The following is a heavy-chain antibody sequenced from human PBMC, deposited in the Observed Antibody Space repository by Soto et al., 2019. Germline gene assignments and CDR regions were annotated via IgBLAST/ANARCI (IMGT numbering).Heavy chain of an antibody. CDR1: GYTFTSYG. D-gene: IGHD3-10*02. J-gene: IGHJ6*02. Sequence: GASVKVSCKASGYTFTSYGISWVRQAPGQGLEWMGWISAYNGNTNYAQKLQGRVTMTRDTSTSTAYMELRSLRSDDTAVYYCARSKAVRTSYSYYGMDVWGQGTTVTVSS. V-gene: IGHV1-18*04. CDR2: ISAYNGNT. CDR3: ARSKAVRTSYSYYGMDV.